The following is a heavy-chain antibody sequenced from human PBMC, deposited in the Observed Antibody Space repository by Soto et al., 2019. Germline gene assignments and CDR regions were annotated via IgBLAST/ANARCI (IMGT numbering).Heavy chain of an antibody. J-gene: IGHJ6*02. CDR3: AKEDIVVVPAAPSDYYYGMDV. V-gene: IGHV3-23*01. CDR2: ISGSGGST. Sequence: GGSLRLSCAASGFTFSSYAMSWVRQAPGKGLEWVSAISGSGGSTYYADSVKGRFTISRDNSKNTLYLQMNSLRAEDTAVYYCAKEDIVVVPAAPSDYYYGMDVWGQGTTVTVSS. CDR1: GFTFSSYA. D-gene: IGHD2-2*01.